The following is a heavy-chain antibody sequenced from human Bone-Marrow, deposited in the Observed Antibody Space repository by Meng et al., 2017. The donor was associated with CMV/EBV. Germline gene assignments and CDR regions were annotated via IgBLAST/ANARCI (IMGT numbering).Heavy chain of an antibody. D-gene: IGHD3-22*01. CDR3: AREFYDSSGYYPIDY. J-gene: IGHJ4*02. Sequence: ASGFTGSSNYMSWGRQAPGKGLEWGSIIYSGGRTYYADSVKGRFTISRDNSKNTLYLQMNSLRAEDTAVYYCAREFYDSSGYYPIDYWGQGTLVTVSS. CDR1: GFTGSSNY. V-gene: IGHV3-66*02. CDR2: IYSGGRT.